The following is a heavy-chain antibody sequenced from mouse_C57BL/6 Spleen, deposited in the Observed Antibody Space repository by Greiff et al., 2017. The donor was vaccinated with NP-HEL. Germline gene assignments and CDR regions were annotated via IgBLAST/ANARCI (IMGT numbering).Heavy chain of an antibody. J-gene: IGHJ2*01. CDR1: GYTFTDYE. CDR2: IDPETGGT. D-gene: IGHD1-1*01. Sequence: VQLQQSGAELVRPGASVTLSCKASGYTFTDYEMHWVKQTPVQGLEWIGAIDPETGGTAYNQKFKGKARLTADKSSSTAYMELHSLTSEDSAVYYCTNYGSSDCDMDYWGQGTTVTVSS. V-gene: IGHV1-15*01. CDR3: TNYGSSDCDMDY.